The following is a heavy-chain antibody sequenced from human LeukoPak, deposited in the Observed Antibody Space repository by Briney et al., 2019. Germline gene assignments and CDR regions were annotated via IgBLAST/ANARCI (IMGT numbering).Heavy chain of an antibody. J-gene: IGHJ4*02. Sequence: ASVKVSCKASGYTFTSFDINWVRQATGQGLEWMGWMNPNSGNTGYAQKFQGRATMTRSTSISTAYMELSSLRSDDTAVYYCARPLGYCSSTSCSIDYWGQGTLVTVSS. V-gene: IGHV1-8*01. D-gene: IGHD2-2*01. CDR1: GYTFTSFD. CDR2: MNPNSGNT. CDR3: ARPLGYCSSTSCSIDY.